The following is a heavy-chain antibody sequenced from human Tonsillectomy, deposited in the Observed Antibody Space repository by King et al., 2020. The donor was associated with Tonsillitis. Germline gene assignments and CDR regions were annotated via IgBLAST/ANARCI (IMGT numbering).Heavy chain of an antibody. J-gene: IGHJ6*03. CDR2: MYYIGNT. CDR3: ARHEQEYSSKYYYYYFMDV. CDR1: GGSVTSSDLY. D-gene: IGHD6-6*01. Sequence: QLQESGPGLVRPSETLSLTCTVSGGSVTSSDLYWGWIRQPPGKGLEWIGSMYYIGNTYYNPSLKSRVTISVDTSKNQFSLKLSSVTAADTAVYFCARHEQEYSSKYYYYYFMDVWGKGTTVTVSS. V-gene: IGHV4-39*01.